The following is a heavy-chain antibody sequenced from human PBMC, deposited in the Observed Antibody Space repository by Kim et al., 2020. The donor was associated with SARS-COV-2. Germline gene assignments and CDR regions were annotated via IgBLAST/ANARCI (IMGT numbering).Heavy chain of an antibody. V-gene: IGHV1-69*13. D-gene: IGHD3-9*01. CDR3: ARASYRPHYDILTGYPPNFDY. CDR1: GGTFSSYA. Sequence: SVKVSCKASGGTFSSYAISWVRQAPGQGLEWMGGIIPIFGTANYAQKFQGRVTITADESTSTAYMELSSLRSEDTAVYYCARASYRPHYDILTGYPPNFDYWGQGTLVTVSS. CDR2: IIPIFGTA. J-gene: IGHJ4*02.